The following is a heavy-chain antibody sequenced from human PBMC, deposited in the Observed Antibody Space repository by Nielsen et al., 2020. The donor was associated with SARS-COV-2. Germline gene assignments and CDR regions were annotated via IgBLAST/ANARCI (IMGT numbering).Heavy chain of an antibody. D-gene: IGHD6-13*01. CDR2: IYPGDSET. J-gene: IGHJ4*02. CDR3: ARHGRSAARYSDY. V-gene: IGHV5-51*01. CDR1: GYSFTNYW. Sequence: GESLKISCRGSGYSFTNYWIGWVRQMPGEGLEWMGAIYPGDSETTYSPSFQGQVTISVDKSISTAFLQWSSLKASDTAMYYCARHGRSAARYSDYWGQGNLVTVSS.